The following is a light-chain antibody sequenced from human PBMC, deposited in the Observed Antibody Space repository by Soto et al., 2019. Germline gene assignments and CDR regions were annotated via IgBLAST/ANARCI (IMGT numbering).Light chain of an antibody. J-gene: IGKJ5*01. Sequence: DIQMTQSASSLSASVGDRVTITCQASQNINNYLDWYQQTPGRAPKLLIYDASNLEAGVPSRFRGSGSGTDFTFTISRLQPEDIATYYCQQYENLTTFGQGTRLEIK. CDR3: QQYENLTT. CDR2: DAS. V-gene: IGKV1-33*01. CDR1: QNINNY.